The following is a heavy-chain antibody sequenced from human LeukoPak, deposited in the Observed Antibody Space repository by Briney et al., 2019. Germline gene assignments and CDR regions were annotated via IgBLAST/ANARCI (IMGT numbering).Heavy chain of an antibody. V-gene: IGHV3-23*01. Sequence: GRSLRLSCAASGFTFSSYGMSWVRQAPGKGLEWVSAISGSGGSTYYADSVKGRFTISRDNSKNTLYLQMNSLRAEDTAVYYCAKDQVSGYGDTAHWGQGTLVTVSS. J-gene: IGHJ4*02. D-gene: IGHD4-17*01. CDR3: AKDQVSGYGDTAH. CDR1: GFTFSSYG. CDR2: ISGSGGST.